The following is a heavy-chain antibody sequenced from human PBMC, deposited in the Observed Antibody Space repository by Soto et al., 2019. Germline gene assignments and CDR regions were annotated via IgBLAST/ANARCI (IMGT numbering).Heavy chain of an antibody. CDR2: IYSADNT. Sequence: GGFMRLSYAASGLSVSSNDMSWVRQAPGKGLECVSIIYSADNTFYVDSVKGRFIISRDNSKNTVYLQMNSLRADDTAVYYCARGSLYWGQGTLVTVSS. V-gene: IGHV3-66*01. CDR3: ARGSLY. J-gene: IGHJ4*01. CDR1: GLSVSSND.